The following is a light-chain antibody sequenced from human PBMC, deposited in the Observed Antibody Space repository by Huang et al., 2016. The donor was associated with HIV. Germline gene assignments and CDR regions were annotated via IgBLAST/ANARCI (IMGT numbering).Light chain of an antibody. CDR3: QQYGGSPRT. J-gene: IGKJ2*01. Sequence: ELVLTQSPGTLSLSPGERAPLSCRASQSVTNNYLAWYQQKPGQAPRLVIYGAASRATGIPDRFSGSGSVTDFTLTISILEPDDFVVYYCQQYGGSPRTFGQGTKLEIK. CDR2: GAA. V-gene: IGKV3-20*01. CDR1: QSVTNNY.